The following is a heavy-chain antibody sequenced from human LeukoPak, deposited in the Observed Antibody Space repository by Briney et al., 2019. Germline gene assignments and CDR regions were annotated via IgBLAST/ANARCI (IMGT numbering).Heavy chain of an antibody. J-gene: IGHJ5*02. V-gene: IGHV1-69*04. CDR2: IIPILGIA. D-gene: IGHD3-3*01. CDR3: ARDGRFSTKSTNWFDP. CDR1: GGTFSSYA. Sequence: ASVKVSCKASGGTFSSYAISWVRQAPGQGLEWMGRIIPILGIANYAQKFQGRVTITADKSTSTAYMELSSLRSEDTAVYYCARDGRFSTKSTNWFDPWGQGTLVTVSS.